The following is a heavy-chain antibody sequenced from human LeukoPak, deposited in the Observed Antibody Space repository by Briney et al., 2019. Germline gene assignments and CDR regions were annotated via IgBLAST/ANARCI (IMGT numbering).Heavy chain of an antibody. J-gene: IGHJ5*02. CDR3: ARALGGDWFDP. CDR1: GGAISSSDCC. V-gene: IGHV4-30-4*08. Sequence: PSQTLSLTCAVSGGAISSSDCCWSWIRQPPGKGLEWIGYIYYNGSTYYNPSLKSRLTISVDTSKNQFSLKLNSVTAADTAVYYCARALGGDWFDPWGQGTLVTVSS. D-gene: IGHD3-10*01. CDR2: IYYNGST.